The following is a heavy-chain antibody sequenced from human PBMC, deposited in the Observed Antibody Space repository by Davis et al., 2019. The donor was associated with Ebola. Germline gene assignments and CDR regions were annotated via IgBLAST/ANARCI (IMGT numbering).Heavy chain of an antibody. CDR1: GFTFSNAW. CDR2: ISYDGSNK. V-gene: IGHV3-30-3*01. J-gene: IGHJ5*02. Sequence: GGSLRLSCAASGFTFSNAWMSWVRQAPGKGLEWVAVISYDGSNKYYADSVKGRFTISRDNAKNSLYLQMNSLRAEDTAVYYCARRAWFDPWGQGTLVTVSS. CDR3: ARRAWFDP.